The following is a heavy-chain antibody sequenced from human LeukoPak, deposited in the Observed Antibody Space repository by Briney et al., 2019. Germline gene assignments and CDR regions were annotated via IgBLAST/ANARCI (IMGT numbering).Heavy chain of an antibody. CDR3: VRSLDY. CDR1: GFPFSTYA. V-gene: IGHV3-23*01. CDR2: ITGSGGFT. J-gene: IGHJ4*02. Sequence: GGSLRLSCAASGFPFSTYAMNWVRQAPGKGLEWVSVITGSGGFTQYADSVKGRFTISRDNSKNTVYLQMNSLRVEDTALYYCVRSLDYWGLGTLVTVSS.